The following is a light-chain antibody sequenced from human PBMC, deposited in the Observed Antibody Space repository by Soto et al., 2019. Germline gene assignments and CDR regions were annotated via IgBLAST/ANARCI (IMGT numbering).Light chain of an antibody. J-gene: IGKJ4*01. V-gene: IGKV1-5*03. CDR3: QQYYSYPALT. CDR2: KAS. CDR1: QTISSW. Sequence: DIQMTQSPSTLSGSVGDRVTITCRASQTISSWLAWYQQKPGKAPKLLIYKASTLQSGVPSRFSGSGSGTDFTLTISCLQSEDFATYYCQQYYSYPALTFGGGTKVNIK.